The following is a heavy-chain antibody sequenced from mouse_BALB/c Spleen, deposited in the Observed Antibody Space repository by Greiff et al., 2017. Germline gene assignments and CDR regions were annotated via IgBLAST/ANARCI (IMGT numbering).Heavy chain of an antibody. V-gene: IGHV1-7*01. Sequence: VKLQESGAELAKPGASVKMSCKASGYTFTSYWMHWVKQRPGQGLEWIGYINPSTGYTEYNQKFKDKATLTADKSSSTAYMQLSSLTSEDSAVYYCAILGNAMDYWGQGTSVTVSS. CDR1: GYTFTSYW. J-gene: IGHJ4*01. CDR3: AILGNAMDY. CDR2: INPSTGYT. D-gene: IGHD3-3*01.